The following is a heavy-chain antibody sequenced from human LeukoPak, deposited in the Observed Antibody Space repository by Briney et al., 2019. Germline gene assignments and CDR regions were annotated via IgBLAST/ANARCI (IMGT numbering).Heavy chain of an antibody. Sequence: GASVKVSCKASGYTFTDYYMHWVRQAPGQGLEWMGWINPNSGGTNYAQKFQGRVTMTRDTSISTAYMELSRLRSDDTAVYYCARDRGDSSGYYVDYWGQGTLVTASS. CDR2: INPNSGGT. CDR1: GYTFTDYY. D-gene: IGHD3-22*01. V-gene: IGHV1-2*02. J-gene: IGHJ4*02. CDR3: ARDRGDSSGYYVDY.